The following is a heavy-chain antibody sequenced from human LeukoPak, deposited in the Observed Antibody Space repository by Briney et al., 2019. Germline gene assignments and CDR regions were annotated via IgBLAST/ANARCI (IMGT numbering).Heavy chain of an antibody. CDR2: INHSGST. CDR3: ARTPSIAAHCFDY. CDR1: GGSFSGYY. D-gene: IGHD6-6*01. Sequence: PSETLSLTCAVYGGSFSGYYWSWIRQPPGKGLEWIGEINHSGSTNYNPSLKSRVTISVDTSKNQFSLKLSSVTAADTAVYYCARTPSIAAHCFDYWGQGTLVTVSS. V-gene: IGHV4-34*01. J-gene: IGHJ4*02.